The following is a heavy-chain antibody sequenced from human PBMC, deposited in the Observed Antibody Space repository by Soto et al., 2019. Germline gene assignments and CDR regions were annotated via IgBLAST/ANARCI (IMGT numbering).Heavy chain of an antibody. CDR1: GGSVSSGSYY. V-gene: IGHV4-61*01. J-gene: IGHJ4*02. Sequence: QVQLQESGPGLVKPSETLSLTCTVSGGSVSSGSYYWSWIRQPPGKGLEWIGYIYYSGSTNYNPSLKSRVTVSVDTSKNQFSLKLSSVTAADTAVYYCARDKLSPPPHFDYWGQGTLVTVSS. D-gene: IGHD5-18*01. CDR3: ARDKLSPPPHFDY. CDR2: IYYSGST.